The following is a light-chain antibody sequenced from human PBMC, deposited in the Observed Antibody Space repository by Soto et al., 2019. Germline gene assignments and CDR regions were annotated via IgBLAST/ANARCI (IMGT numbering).Light chain of an antibody. CDR2: DIS. J-gene: IGKJ1*01. CDR3: QQYGSSPRT. CDR1: QDVTTN. Sequence: EISMTQFPAILSAFPGEGATLSCRAAQDVTTNFAWYQLGRGQPPRLLIYDISTRATGVPARFSGSGSGTDFTLTISRLEPEDFAVYYCQQYGSSPRTFGQGTKVDIK. V-gene: IGKV3-15*01.